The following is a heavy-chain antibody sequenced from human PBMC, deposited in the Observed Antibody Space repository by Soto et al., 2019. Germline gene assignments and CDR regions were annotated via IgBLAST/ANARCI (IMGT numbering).Heavy chain of an antibody. D-gene: IGHD6-19*01. CDR2: IIPIFGTA. J-gene: IGHJ4*03. Sequence: SSLKALCKTSGGTFSSYSLRRVRPAPGEWLEVRGGIIPIFGTANYAHKFQGRVTITADEYTSTAYMALSSMRSEDTAVYYCAGARAVAGRSRDAPTAYESWGQGTLVTVSS. CDR1: GGTFSSYS. V-gene: IGHV1-69*13. CDR3: AGARAVAGRSRDAPTAYES.